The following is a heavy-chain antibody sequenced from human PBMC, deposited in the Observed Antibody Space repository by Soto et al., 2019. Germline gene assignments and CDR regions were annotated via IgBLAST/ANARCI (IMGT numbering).Heavy chain of an antibody. Sequence: ASVKVSCKASGYTFTGYYMHWVRQAPGQGLEWMGWINPNSGGTSYAQKFQGRVTMTRDTSISTAYMELSRLRSDDTAVYYCARDVTIFGVARAFDIWGQGTMVTVSS. CDR2: INPNSGGT. CDR1: GYTFTGYY. D-gene: IGHD3-3*01. V-gene: IGHV1-2*02. J-gene: IGHJ3*02. CDR3: ARDVTIFGVARAFDI.